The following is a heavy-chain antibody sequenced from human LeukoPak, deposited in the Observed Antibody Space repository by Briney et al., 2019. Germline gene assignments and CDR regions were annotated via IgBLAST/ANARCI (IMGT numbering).Heavy chain of an antibody. CDR2: ISGSGGST. V-gene: IGHV3-23*01. CDR1: GFTVGNNR. J-gene: IGHJ5*02. D-gene: IGHD3-3*01. Sequence: GGSLRLSCAASGFTVGNNRMSWVRQAPGKGLEWVSAISGSGGSTYYADSVKGRFTISRDNSKNTLYLQMNSLRAEDTAVYYCAKAYDFWSGIHLIDPWGQGTLVTVSS. CDR3: AKAYDFWSGIHLIDP.